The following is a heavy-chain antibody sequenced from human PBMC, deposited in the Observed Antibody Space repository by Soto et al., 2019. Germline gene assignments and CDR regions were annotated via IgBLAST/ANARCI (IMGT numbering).Heavy chain of an antibody. CDR2: IYHSGST. CDR3: AAGGGLPRYY. CDR1: GGSISSGGYS. V-gene: IGHV4-30-2*01. D-gene: IGHD5-12*01. J-gene: IGHJ4*02. Sequence: QLQLQESGSGLVKPSQTLSLTCAVSGGSISSGGYSWSWIRQPPGKGLEWIGYIYHSGSTYYNPSLKSRVTISVARSKNQFSLKRSSVPAADTAVYYCAAGGGLPRYYWGQGTLVTVSS.